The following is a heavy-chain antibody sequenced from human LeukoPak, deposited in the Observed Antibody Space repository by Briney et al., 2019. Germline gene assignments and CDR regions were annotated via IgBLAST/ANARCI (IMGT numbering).Heavy chain of an antibody. CDR3: ARHTFAGYSSGWENWFDP. D-gene: IGHD6-19*01. CDR1: GYSFTSYW. V-gene: IGHV5-51*01. CDR2: IYPGDSDT. J-gene: IGHJ5*02. Sequence: TSGESLKISCKGSGYSFTSYWIGWVRQMPGKGLEWMGIIYPGDSDTRYSPSFQGQVTISADKSISTAYLQWSSLKASDTAMYYCARHTFAGYSSGWENWFDPWGQGTLVTVSS.